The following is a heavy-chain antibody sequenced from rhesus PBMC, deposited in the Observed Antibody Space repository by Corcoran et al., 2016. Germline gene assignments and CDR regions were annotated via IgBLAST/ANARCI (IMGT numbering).Heavy chain of an antibody. D-gene: IGHD3-9*01. CDR1: GGSISDDYY. V-gene: IGHV4-106*01. J-gene: IGHJ4*01. Sequence: QVQLQESGPGLVKPSETLSLTCAVSGGSISDDYYWSWICQPPGKGLEWIGYIYGSGGGTNYNPSLKNRVTISIDTSKNQCSLKLSSVTAADTAVYYCARDGYGYYFDYWGQGVLVTVSS. CDR3: ARDGYGYYFDY. CDR2: IYGSGGGT.